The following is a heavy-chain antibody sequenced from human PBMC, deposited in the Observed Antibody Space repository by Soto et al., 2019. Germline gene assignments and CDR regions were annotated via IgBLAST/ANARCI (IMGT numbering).Heavy chain of an antibody. CDR2: ISASGDRT. J-gene: IGHJ3*01. V-gene: IGHV3-23*01. CDR3: EGSWT. Sequence: EVQLLVSGGGSVQPGGFLRLSCEVSGFTLTNYAMSWVRQAPGKGLEWVSQISASGDRTYYADSVKGRFTISKDSSKNTLFLQMNSLRGEDSAVYYCEGSWTWGQGTMVTVSS. CDR1: GFTLTNYA. D-gene: IGHD5-12*01.